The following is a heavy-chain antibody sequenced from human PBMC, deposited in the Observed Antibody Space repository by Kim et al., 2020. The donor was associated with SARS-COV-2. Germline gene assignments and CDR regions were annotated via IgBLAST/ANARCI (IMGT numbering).Heavy chain of an antibody. Sequence: HPSLKGRVTTSVDTSKNQFSLKMSSVTAADTAVYYCAREGGDDFSSTPNLWGQGTLVSVSS. CDR3: AREGGDDFSSTPNL. V-gene: IGHV4-34*01. D-gene: IGHD4-17*01. J-gene: IGHJ5*02.